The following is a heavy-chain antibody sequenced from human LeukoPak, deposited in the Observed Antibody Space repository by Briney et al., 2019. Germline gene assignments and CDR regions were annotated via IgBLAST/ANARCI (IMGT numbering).Heavy chain of an antibody. V-gene: IGHV3-23*01. CDR3: AKSHIVVVKGYYYMDV. CDR1: GFTFSSYA. J-gene: IGHJ6*03. D-gene: IGHD2-21*01. Sequence: GGSLRLSCAASGFTFSSYAMSWVRQAPGKGLEWVSAISGSGGGTYYADSVKGRFTISRDNSKNTLYLQMNSLRAEDTAVYYCAKSHIVVVKGYYYMDVWGKGTTVTVSS. CDR2: ISGSGGGT.